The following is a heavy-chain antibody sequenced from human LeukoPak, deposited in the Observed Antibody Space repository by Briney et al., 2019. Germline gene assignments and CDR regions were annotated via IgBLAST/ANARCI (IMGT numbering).Heavy chain of an antibody. D-gene: IGHD2-2*01. J-gene: IGHJ4*02. CDR2: ITSNGRST. Sequence: PGGSLRLSCSASGFTFSSYAMYGVRQAPGKGLECVSAITSNGRSTYYADSVKGRFTISRDNSKNTLYLQMSSVRAEDTAIYYCVKGHCSSTSCYVDYWGQGTLVTVSS. CDR3: VKGHCSSTSCYVDY. CDR1: GFTFSSYA. V-gene: IGHV3-64D*09.